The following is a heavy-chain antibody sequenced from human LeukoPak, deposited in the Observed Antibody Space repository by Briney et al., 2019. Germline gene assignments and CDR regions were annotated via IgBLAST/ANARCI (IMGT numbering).Heavy chain of an antibody. Sequence: PGGSLRLSCAASGFTFSSYAMSWVRQAPGKGLEWVSAISGSGGSTYYADSVKGRFTISRDNSKNTLYLQMNSLRAEDTAVYYCAKHPEKPTGIYYYYYYYMNVWGKGTTVTVSS. J-gene: IGHJ6*03. CDR1: GFTFSSYA. D-gene: IGHD1-26*01. CDR2: ISGSGGST. V-gene: IGHV3-23*01. CDR3: AKHPEKPTGIYYYYYYYMNV.